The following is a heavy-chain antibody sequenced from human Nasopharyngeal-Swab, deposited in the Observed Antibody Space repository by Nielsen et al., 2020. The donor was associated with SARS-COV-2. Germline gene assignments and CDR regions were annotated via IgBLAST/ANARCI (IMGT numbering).Heavy chain of an antibody. CDR3: ASTPLDSSGYYYAFHY. Sequence: GGSLRLSCAASGFTFSRYTMHWVRQAPGKGLEWVAVISYDGSNKYYADSVKGRFTISRDISENTLYLQMNSLRAEDTAVFYCASTPLDSSGYYYAFHYWGRGTLVTVSS. J-gene: IGHJ4*02. V-gene: IGHV3-30-3*01. D-gene: IGHD3-22*01. CDR2: ISYDGSNK. CDR1: GFTFSRYT.